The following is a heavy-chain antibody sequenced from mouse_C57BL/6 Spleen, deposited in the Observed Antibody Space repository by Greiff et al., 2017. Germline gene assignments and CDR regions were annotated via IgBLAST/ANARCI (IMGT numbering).Heavy chain of an antibody. V-gene: IGHV1-80*01. J-gene: IGHJ3*01. D-gene: IGHD2-3*01. CDR1: GYAFSSYW. Sequence: QVQLKQSGAELVKPGASVKISCKASGYAFSSYWMNWVKQRPGKGLEWIGQIYPGDGDTNYNGKFKGKATLTADKSSSTAYMQLSSLTSEDSAVYFCARFDDGYSWFAYWGQGTLVTVSA. CDR2: IYPGDGDT. CDR3: ARFDDGYSWFAY.